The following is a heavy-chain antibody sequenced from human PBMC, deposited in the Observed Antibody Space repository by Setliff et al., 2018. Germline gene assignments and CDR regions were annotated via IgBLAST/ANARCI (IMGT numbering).Heavy chain of an antibody. V-gene: IGHV4-61*02. CDR3: ARGWVLGAFDI. J-gene: IGHJ3*02. D-gene: IGHD2-8*01. Sequence: PSETLSLTCTVSGGSISSGLHYWSWIRQHAGRGLEWIGRLYAGGSTNYNPSHKSRATISGDTSNGRLSLRLTSVTAADTAVYYCARGWVLGAFDIWGQGTMVTVSS. CDR1: GGSISSGLHY. CDR2: LYAGGST.